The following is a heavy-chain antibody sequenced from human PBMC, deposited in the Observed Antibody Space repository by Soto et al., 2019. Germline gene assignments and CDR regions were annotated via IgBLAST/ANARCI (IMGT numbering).Heavy chain of an antibody. CDR1: GGSFSGYY. V-gene: IGHV4-34*01. D-gene: IGHD4-17*01. J-gene: IGHJ5*02. CDR3: ARGAKRVATVTRWLDP. CDR2: INHSGST. Sequence: PSETLSLTCAVYGGSFSGYYWSWIRQPPGKGLEWIGEINHSGSTNYNPSLKSRVTISVDTSKNQFSLKLSSVTAADTAVYYCARGAKRVATVTRWLDPWGQGTLVTVSS.